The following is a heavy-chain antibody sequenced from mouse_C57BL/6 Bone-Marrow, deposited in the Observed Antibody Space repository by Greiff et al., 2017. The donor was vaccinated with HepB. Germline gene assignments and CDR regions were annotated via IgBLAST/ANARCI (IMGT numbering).Heavy chain of an antibody. CDR3: TCYEARAMDY. D-gene: IGHD2-10*01. V-gene: IGHV1-26*01. J-gene: IGHJ4*01. Sequence: EVQLQQSGPELVKPGASVKISCKASGYTFTDYYMNWVKQSHGKSLEWIGDINPNNGGTSYNQKFKGKATMTADKSSSTAYMELRSLTSEDSAVYYCTCYEARAMDYWGQGPSVTVAS. CDR2: INPNNGGT. CDR1: GYTFTDYY.